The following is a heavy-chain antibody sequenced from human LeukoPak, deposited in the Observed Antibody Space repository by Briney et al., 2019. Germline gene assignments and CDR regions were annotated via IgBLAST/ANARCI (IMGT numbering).Heavy chain of an antibody. D-gene: IGHD2-2*01. CDR2: ISGSGGST. CDR1: GFTFSSYA. V-gene: IGHV3-23*01. CDR3: ANQYQLPYNWFDP. Sequence: GGSLRLSCAASGFTFSSYAMSWVRQAPGKGLEWVSAISGSGGSTYYADSVKGRFTISRDNSKNTLYLQMDSLRAEGTAVYYCANQYQLPYNWFDPWGQGTLVTVSS. J-gene: IGHJ5*02.